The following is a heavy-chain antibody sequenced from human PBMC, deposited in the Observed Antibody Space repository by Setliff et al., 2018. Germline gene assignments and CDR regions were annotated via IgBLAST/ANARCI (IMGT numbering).Heavy chain of an antibody. CDR1: GFTFSPYI. CDR2: ISSSSSYI. Sequence: PGGSLRLSCAASGFTFSPYIIHWVRQAPGKGLEWVSSISSSSSYIYYADSVKGRFTISRDNAKNSLYLQMNSLRAEDTAVYYCARDGGEYWGQGTLVTVSS. V-gene: IGHV3-21*01. D-gene: IGHD3-16*01. CDR3: ARDGGEY. J-gene: IGHJ4*02.